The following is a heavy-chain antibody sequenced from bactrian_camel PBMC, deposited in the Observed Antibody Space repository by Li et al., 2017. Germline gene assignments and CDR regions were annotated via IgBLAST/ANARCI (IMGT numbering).Heavy chain of an antibody. CDR2: IVRIGGTT. CDR3: VADWRQLLATYPGQKCHWYGGNYAY. Sequence: HVQLVESGGGSVQTGGSLRLSCAFSGNIWGSWCMAWFRQVPGNEREWVASIVRIGGTTTYAASAKGRFTISQDNSKRMLYLQMTNLKPEDTAIYYCVADWRQLLATYPGQKCHWYGGNYAYWGQGTQVTVS. CDR1: GNIWGSWC. J-gene: IGHJ4*01. D-gene: IGHD6*01. V-gene: IGHV3-3*01.